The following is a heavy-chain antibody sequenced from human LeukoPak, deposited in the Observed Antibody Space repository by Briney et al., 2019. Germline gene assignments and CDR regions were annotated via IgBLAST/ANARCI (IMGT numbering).Heavy chain of an antibody. V-gene: IGHV4-59*01. CDR2: IYYSGST. J-gene: IGHJ4*02. Sequence: KPSETLSLTCTVSGGSISSYYWSWIRQPPGKGLEWIGYIYYSGSTNYNPSLKSRVTISVDTSKNQFSLKLSSVTAADTAVYYCARTRSGRAAHPYFDYWGQGTLVTVSS. D-gene: IGHD2-15*01. CDR3: ARTRSGRAAHPYFDY. CDR1: GGSISSYY.